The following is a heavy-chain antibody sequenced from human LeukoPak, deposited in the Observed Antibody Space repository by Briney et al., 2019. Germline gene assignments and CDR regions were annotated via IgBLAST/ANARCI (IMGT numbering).Heavy chain of an antibody. CDR2: ISYDGSNK. CDR1: GFTFSSYA. CDR3: ARETYYYDSSGYRNSDYYMDV. Sequence: PGRSLRLSCAASGFTFSSYAMHWVRQAPGKGLEWVAVISYDGSNKYYADSVKGRFTISRDNSKNTLYLQMNSLRAEDTAVYYCARETYYYDSSGYRNSDYYMDVWGKGTTVTVSS. D-gene: IGHD3-22*01. V-gene: IGHV3-30-3*01. J-gene: IGHJ6*03.